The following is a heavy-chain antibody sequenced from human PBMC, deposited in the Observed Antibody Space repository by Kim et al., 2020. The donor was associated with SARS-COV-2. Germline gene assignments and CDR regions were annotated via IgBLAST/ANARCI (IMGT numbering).Heavy chain of an antibody. CDR3: AKGVRIAVAGATFDY. CDR2: ISWNSGSI. D-gene: IGHD6-19*01. CDR1: GFTFDDYA. Sequence: GGSLRLSCAASGFTFDDYAMHWVRQAPGKGLEWVSGISWNSGSIGYADSVKGRFTISRDNAKNSLYLQMNSLRAEDTALYYCAKGVRIAVAGATFDYWGQGTLVTVSS. J-gene: IGHJ4*02. V-gene: IGHV3-9*01.